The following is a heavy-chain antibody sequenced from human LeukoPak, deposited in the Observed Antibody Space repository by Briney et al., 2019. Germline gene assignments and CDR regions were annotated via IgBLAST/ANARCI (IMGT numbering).Heavy chain of an antibody. CDR1: GFTFSSYA. D-gene: IGHD7-27*01. CDR3: ATTADYWGSYG. Sequence: GGSLRLSCAASGFTFSSYAMSWVRQAPGKGLEWVSGISGSGGSTYYADSVKGRFTISRDNTKNTLYLQMNSLRAEDTAVYYCATTADYWGSYGWGQGTLVTVSS. J-gene: IGHJ4*02. CDR2: ISGSGGST. V-gene: IGHV3-23*01.